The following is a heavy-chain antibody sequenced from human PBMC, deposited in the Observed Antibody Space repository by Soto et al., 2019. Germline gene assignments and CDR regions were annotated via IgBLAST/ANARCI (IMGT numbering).Heavy chain of an antibody. CDR1: GFTFSSYA. Sequence: QVQLVESGGGVVQPGRSLRLSCAASGFTFSSYAMHWVRQAPGKGLEWVAVISYDGINKYYADSVKGRFTISRDNSKNTLYLQMNSLRAEDTAVYYCARDYSSGHLYYYYGMDVWGQGTTVTVSS. D-gene: IGHD6-19*01. J-gene: IGHJ6*02. CDR3: ARDYSSGHLYYYYGMDV. V-gene: IGHV3-30-3*01. CDR2: ISYDGINK.